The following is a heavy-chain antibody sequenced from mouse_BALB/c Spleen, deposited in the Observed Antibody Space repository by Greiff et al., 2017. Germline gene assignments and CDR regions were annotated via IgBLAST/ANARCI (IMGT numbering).Heavy chain of an antibody. J-gene: IGHJ3*01. CDR1: GFAFSSYD. CDR3: ARHVGGYDAWFAY. CDR2: ISSGGGST. Sequence: EVKLMESGGGLVKPGGSLKLSCAASGFAFSSYDMSWVRQTPEKRLEWVAYISSGGGSTYYPDTVKGRFTISRDNAKNTLYLQMSSLKSEDTAMYYCARHVGGYDAWFAYWAKGLWSLSLQ. D-gene: IGHD2-14*01. V-gene: IGHV5-12-1*01.